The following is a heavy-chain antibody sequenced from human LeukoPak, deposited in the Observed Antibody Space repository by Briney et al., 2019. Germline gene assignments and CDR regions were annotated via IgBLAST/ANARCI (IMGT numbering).Heavy chain of an antibody. CDR2: ISSSSSYI. V-gene: IGHV3-21*01. J-gene: IGHJ3*02. CDR3: ARVLGGAAFDI. D-gene: IGHD3-16*01. CDR1: GFTFSSYS. Sequence: PGGSLRPSCAASGFTFSSYSMNWVRQAPGKGLEWVSSISSSSSYIYYADSVKGRFTISRDNAKNSLYLQMNSLRAEDTAVYYCARVLGGAAFDIWGQGTMVTVSS.